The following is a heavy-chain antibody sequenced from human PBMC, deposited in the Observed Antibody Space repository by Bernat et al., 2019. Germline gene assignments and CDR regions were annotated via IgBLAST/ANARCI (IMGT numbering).Heavy chain of an antibody. Sequence: EVQLVESGGGLVQPGGSLRLSCEASGFSFSDHYMDWVRHAPGQGLEWFGRIRNKANSYSTEYAASVKGRFTISRDDSKNSLFLQMNSLKTEDTAVYYCTRVKGYGPDYWGQGTLVTVSS. CDR1: GFSFSDHY. J-gene: IGHJ4*02. V-gene: IGHV3-72*01. CDR2: IRNKANSYST. CDR3: TRVKGYGPDY. D-gene: IGHD6-13*01.